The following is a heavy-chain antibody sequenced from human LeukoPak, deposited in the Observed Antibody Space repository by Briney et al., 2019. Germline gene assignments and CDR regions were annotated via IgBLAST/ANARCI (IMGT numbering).Heavy chain of an antibody. Sequence: SETLSLTCGVSGYSISSGYYWGWIRQPPGKGLEWIGNIYHSGSSYYNPSLKSRVSISVDTSKDQFSLKLSSVTAADTAVYYCARRGFGENFDYWGQGTLVTVSS. J-gene: IGHJ4*02. CDR3: ARRGFGENFDY. V-gene: IGHV4-38-2*01. CDR2: IYHSGSS. CDR1: GYSISSGYY. D-gene: IGHD3-10*01.